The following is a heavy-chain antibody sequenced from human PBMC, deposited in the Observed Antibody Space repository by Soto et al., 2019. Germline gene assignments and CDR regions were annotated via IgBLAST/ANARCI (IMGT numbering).Heavy chain of an antibody. CDR2: FNPSGDAT. J-gene: IGHJ3*02. V-gene: IGHV1-46*01. CDR1: GYIFSNYY. Sequence: QVQLVQSGAEVKKPGTSVKVSCKASGYIFSNYYMHWVRQAPGQGLEWMGVFNPSGDATHYAQSFQGRVSVTRDTSTSTVYMELSTLTSEDTAVYYCARRGMSKIGFGTWGQGTMVTVSS. D-gene: IGHD3-10*01. CDR3: ARRGMSKIGFGT.